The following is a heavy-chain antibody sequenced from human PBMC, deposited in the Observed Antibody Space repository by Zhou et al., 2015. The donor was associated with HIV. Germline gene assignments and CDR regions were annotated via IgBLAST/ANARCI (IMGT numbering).Heavy chain of an antibody. Sequence: QMQLVQSGPEVKKPGTSVKVSCKASGFTFTSSAVQWVRQARGQRLEWIGWIVVGSGNTNYAQKFQERVTITRDMSTSTAYMELSSLRSEDTAVYYCAAAERMRWFGGIDYWGQGTLVTVSS. CDR2: IVVGSGNT. D-gene: IGHD3-10*01. CDR3: AAAERMRWFGGIDY. V-gene: IGHV1-58*01. CDR1: GFTFTSSA. J-gene: IGHJ4*02.